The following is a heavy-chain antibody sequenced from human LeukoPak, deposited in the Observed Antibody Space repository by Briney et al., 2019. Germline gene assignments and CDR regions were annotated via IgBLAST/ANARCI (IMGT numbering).Heavy chain of an antibody. CDR1: GYTFTSYG. Sequence: ASVKVSCKASGYTFTSYGISWVRQAPGQGLEWMGWISAYNGNTNYAQKLQGRVTMTTDTSTSTAYMELRSLRSDDTAVYYCARDEYSSGWSGIYGFDPWGQGTLVTVSS. CDR2: ISAYNGNT. V-gene: IGHV1-18*01. CDR3: ARDEYSSGWSGIYGFDP. J-gene: IGHJ5*02. D-gene: IGHD6-19*01.